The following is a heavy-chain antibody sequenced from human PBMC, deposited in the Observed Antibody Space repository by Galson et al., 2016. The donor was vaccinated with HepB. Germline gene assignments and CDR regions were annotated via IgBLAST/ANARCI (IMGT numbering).Heavy chain of an antibody. CDR1: GFAFSSHW. Sequence: SLRLSCAASGFAFSSHWMHWVRQDLGKGLVWVSRINSDGTISNYADSVKGRFTIPRDNAKNTRYLQMNRLSAEDTAVYFCVRDHSVVPTTAYNWFDPWGRGTLVTVSS. V-gene: IGHV3-74*01. CDR3: VRDHSVVPTTAYNWFDP. J-gene: IGHJ5*02. D-gene: IGHD4-23*01. CDR2: INSDGTIS.